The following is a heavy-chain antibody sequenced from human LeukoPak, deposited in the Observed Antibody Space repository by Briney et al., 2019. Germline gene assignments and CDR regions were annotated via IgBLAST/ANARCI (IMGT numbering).Heavy chain of an antibody. Sequence: PGGSLRLSCAASGFTFSSYSMNWVRQAPGKGLEWVSSISSSSSYIYYADSVKGRFTISRDNAKNSLYLQMDSLRAEDTAVYYCARDWVRGVIITLPLFDYWGQGTLVTVSS. CDR3: ARDWVRGVIITLPLFDY. CDR2: ISSSSSYI. D-gene: IGHD3-10*01. V-gene: IGHV3-21*01. CDR1: GFTFSSYS. J-gene: IGHJ4*02.